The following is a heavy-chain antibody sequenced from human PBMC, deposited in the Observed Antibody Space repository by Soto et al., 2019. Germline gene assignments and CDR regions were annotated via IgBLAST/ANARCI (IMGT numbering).Heavy chain of an antibody. CDR2: ISYDEIDK. V-gene: IGHV3-30*04. CDR3: AGRSGSSDY. CDR1: GFTFSNLT. Sequence: GGSLRLSCAASGFTFSNLTMTWVRQAPGKGLEWVALISYDEIDKYYADAVKGRFTISRDNSKNTLYLQMDSLRAEDTAVYYCAGRSGSSDYWGQGTLVTVSS. J-gene: IGHJ4*02. D-gene: IGHD3-10*01.